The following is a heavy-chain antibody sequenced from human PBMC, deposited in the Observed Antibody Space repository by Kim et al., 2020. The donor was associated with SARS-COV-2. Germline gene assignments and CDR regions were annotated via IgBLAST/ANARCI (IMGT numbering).Heavy chain of an antibody. CDR3: AKDHRGSIAAAGDFDY. J-gene: IGHJ4*02. V-gene: IGHV3-23*01. Sequence: GGSLRLSCAASGFTFSSYAMSWVRQAPGKGLEWVSAISGSGGSTYYADSVKGRFTISRDNSKNTLYLQMNSLRAEDTAVYYCAKDHRGSIAAAGDFDYWGQGTLVTVSS. D-gene: IGHD6-13*01. CDR2: ISGSGGST. CDR1: GFTFSSYA.